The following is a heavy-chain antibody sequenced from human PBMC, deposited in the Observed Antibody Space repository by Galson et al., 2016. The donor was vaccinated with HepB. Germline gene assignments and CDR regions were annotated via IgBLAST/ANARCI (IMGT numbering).Heavy chain of an antibody. CDR1: GFAFRGYA. CDR2: ITDGGIT. V-gene: IGHV3-23*01. J-gene: IGHJ4*02. D-gene: IGHD3-22*01. Sequence: SLRLSCAASGFAFRGYAMSWVRQAPGKGLECVSSITDGGITYYSDSVKGRFAISRDDSRNTVYLQMDSLRAEDKAVYYCVKDRGPYYDKREFDCWGQGTLVRVSS. CDR3: VKDRGPYYDKREFDC.